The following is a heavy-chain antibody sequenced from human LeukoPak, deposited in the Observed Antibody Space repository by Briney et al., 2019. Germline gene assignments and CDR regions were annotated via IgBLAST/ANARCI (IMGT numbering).Heavy chain of an antibody. CDR1: GFTFSTYA. Sequence: GGSLRLSCAASGFTFSTYAMHWVRQAPGKGLEWVSSISSSSSYIYYADSVKGRFTISRDNAKNSLYLQMNSLRAEDTAVYYCAKWTYGGNSGFFDYWGQGTLVTVSS. CDR2: ISSSSSYI. CDR3: AKWTYGGNSGFFDY. D-gene: IGHD4-23*01. V-gene: IGHV3-21*01. J-gene: IGHJ4*02.